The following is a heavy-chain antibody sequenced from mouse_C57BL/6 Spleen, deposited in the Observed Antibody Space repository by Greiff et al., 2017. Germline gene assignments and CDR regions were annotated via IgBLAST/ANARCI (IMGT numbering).Heavy chain of an antibody. J-gene: IGHJ1*03. CDR3: ARGTVTTVVRYFGV. CDR2: IYPGSGNN. V-gene: IGHV1-66*01. CDR1: GYSFTSYY. D-gene: IGHD1-1*01. Sequence: QVQLQQSGPELVKPGASVKISCKASGYSFTSYYIHWVKQRPGPGLEWIGRIYPGSGNNKYNEKFKCKATLTADTSSSTAYMQLSSLTSEDSAVYVCARGTVTTVVRYFGVRGTRATVTVAS.